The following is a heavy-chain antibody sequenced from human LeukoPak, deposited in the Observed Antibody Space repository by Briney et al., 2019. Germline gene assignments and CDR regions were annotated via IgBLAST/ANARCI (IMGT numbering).Heavy chain of an antibody. CDR1: GYTFTGYY. J-gene: IGHJ4*02. CDR3: AINYGDYREYYFDY. Sequence: ASVKVSCKASGYTFTGYYMHWVRQAPGQGLEWMGWINPNSGGTNYAQKFQGRVTITRNTSISTAYMELSSLRSEDTAVYYCAINYGDYREYYFDYWGQGTLVTVSS. CDR2: INPNSGGT. D-gene: IGHD4-17*01. V-gene: IGHV1-2*02.